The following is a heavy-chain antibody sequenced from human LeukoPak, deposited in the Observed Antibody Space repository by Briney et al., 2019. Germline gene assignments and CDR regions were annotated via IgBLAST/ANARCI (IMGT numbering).Heavy chain of an antibody. CDR3: ASSRYCSSTSCHYYYYMDV. CDR1: GGTFSSYA. CDR2: IIPIFGTA. Sequence: GASVKVSCKASGGTFSSYAISWVRQAPGQGLEWMGGIIPIFGTANYAQKFQGRVTITADESTSTAYVELSSLRSEDTAVYYCASSRYCSSTSCHYYYYMDVWGKGTAVTVSS. J-gene: IGHJ6*03. V-gene: IGHV1-69*13. D-gene: IGHD2-2*01.